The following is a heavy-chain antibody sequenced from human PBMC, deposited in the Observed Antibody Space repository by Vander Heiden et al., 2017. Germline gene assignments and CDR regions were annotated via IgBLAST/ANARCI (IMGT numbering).Heavy chain of an antibody. CDR1: GFTFSSYS. J-gene: IGHJ6*02. D-gene: IGHD6-19*01. Sequence: EVQLVESGGGLVKPGGSLRLSCAASGFTFSSYSMNWVRQAPGKGLEWDSSISSSSSYIYYADSVKGRFTISRENAKNSLYLQMNSLRAEDTAVYYCARDQYSSGSNGMDVWGQGTTVTVSS. V-gene: IGHV3-21*01. CDR2: ISSSSSYI. CDR3: ARDQYSSGSNGMDV.